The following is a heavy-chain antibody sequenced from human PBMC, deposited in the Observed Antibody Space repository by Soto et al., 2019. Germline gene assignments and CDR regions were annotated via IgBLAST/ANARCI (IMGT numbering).Heavy chain of an antibody. CDR3: ARVASAFIVGAIGWYFDL. V-gene: IGHV4-34*01. J-gene: IGHJ2*01. Sequence: QVQLQQWGAGLLKPSETLSLTCAVYGGSFSGYYWSWIRQPPGKGLEWIGKINHSGSTNYNPSLKKRVTISVDTSKNQFSLKLSSVTAADTAVYYCARVASAFIVGAIGWYFDLWCRGTLVTVSS. CDR1: GGSFSGYY. CDR2: INHSGST. D-gene: IGHD1-26*01.